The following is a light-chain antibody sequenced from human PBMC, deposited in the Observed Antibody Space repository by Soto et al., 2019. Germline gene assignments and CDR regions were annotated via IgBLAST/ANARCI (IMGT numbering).Light chain of an antibody. CDR2: DAS. Sequence: ETVLTQSPATLSLSPGESATLSCRASQSVSTYLAWYQQKPGQAPRLLIYDASNRVTGIPARFRGSGSGTDFTLTISSLEPDDFAVYYCQQRSNWQITFGQGIRLEIK. V-gene: IGKV3-11*01. CDR3: QQRSNWQIT. J-gene: IGKJ5*01. CDR1: QSVSTY.